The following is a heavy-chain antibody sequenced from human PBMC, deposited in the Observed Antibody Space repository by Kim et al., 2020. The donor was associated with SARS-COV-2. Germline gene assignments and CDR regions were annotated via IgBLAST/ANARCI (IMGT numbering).Heavy chain of an antibody. Sequence: AAPVKGRFTISRDDSKNTLYLQMNSLKTEDTAVYYCTTVIIPGAAADFDYWGQGTLVTVSS. D-gene: IGHD6-13*01. V-gene: IGHV3-15*01. CDR3: TTVIIPGAAADFDY. J-gene: IGHJ4*02.